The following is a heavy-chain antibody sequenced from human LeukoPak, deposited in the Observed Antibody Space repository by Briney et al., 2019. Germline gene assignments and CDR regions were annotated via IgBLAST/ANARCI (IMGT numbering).Heavy chain of an antibody. CDR2: IYSGGST. CDR3: ARDRRDFWSGLYYYYGMDV. CDR1: GFTVSSNY. Sequence: GGSLRLSCAASGFTVSSNYMSWVRQAPGKGLEWVSVIYSGGSTYYADSVKGRFTISRDNSKNTLYLQMNSLRAEDTAVYYCARDRRDFWSGLYYYYGMDVWGQGTTVTVSS. J-gene: IGHJ6*02. D-gene: IGHD3-3*01. V-gene: IGHV3-53*01.